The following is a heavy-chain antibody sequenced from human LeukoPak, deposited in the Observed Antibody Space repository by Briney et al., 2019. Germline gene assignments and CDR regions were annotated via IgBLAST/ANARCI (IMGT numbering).Heavy chain of an antibody. D-gene: IGHD2-21*01. CDR1: GGSFSGYY. Sequence: SETLSLTCAVYGGSFSGYYWSWLRQPPGKGLEWIGEINHSGSTNYNPSLKSRVTISVDTSKNQFSLKLSSVTAADTAVYYCAREDSGTYPLDYWGQGTLVTVSS. V-gene: IGHV4-34*01. CDR2: INHSGST. CDR3: AREDSGTYPLDY. J-gene: IGHJ4*02.